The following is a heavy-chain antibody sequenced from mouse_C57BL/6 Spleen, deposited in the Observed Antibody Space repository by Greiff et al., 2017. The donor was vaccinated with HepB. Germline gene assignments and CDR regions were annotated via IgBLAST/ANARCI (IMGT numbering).Heavy chain of an antibody. D-gene: IGHD1-1*01. CDR1: GYTFTSYW. V-gene: IGHV1-69*01. J-gene: IGHJ4*01. CDR2: IDPSDSYT. CDR3: ARKDYGSSYGGMDY. Sequence: VQLQQPGAELVMPGASVKLSCKASGYTFTSYWMHWVKQRPGQGLEWIGEIDPSDSYTNYNQKFKGKSTLTVDKSSSTAYMQLSSLTSEDSAVYYCARKDYGSSYGGMDYWGQGTSVTVSS.